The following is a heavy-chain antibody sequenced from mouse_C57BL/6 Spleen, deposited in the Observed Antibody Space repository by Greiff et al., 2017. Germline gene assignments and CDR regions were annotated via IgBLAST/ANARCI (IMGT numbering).Heavy chain of an antibody. CDR1: GYTFTSYW. CDR2: INPSSGYT. Sequence: QVQLKQSGAELAKPGASVKLSCKASGYTFTSYWMHWVKQRPGQGLEWIGYINPSSGYTKYNQKFKDKATLTGDKSSSTAFMQLSSLTYEDSAVYYCARFGSSSWYFDVWGTGTTVTVSS. V-gene: IGHV1-7*01. CDR3: ARFGSSSWYFDV. D-gene: IGHD1-1*01. J-gene: IGHJ1*03.